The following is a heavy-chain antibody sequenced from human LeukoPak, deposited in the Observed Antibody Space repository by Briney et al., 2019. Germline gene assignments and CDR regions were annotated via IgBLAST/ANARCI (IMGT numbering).Heavy chain of an antibody. Sequence: GGSLRLSCAASGFTFSSYSMNWVRQAPGKGLEWVSSISSSSSYIYYADSVKGRFTISRDNAKNSLYLQMNGLRAEDTAVYYCARRETFLTDYWGQGTLVTVSS. D-gene: IGHD1-26*01. J-gene: IGHJ4*02. CDR3: ARRETFLTDY. V-gene: IGHV3-21*01. CDR2: ISSSSSYI. CDR1: GFTFSSYS.